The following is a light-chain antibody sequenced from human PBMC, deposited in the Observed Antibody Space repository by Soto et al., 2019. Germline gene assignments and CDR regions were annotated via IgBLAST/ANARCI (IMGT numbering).Light chain of an antibody. V-gene: IGKV3-15*01. CDR2: GAS. Sequence: EIVMTQSPVTLSVSPGERATLSCRASQSVSSSLAWYQQKPGQSPGLLIYGASTRATGVPARFSGSGSGTEFTLTISSLQSEDFAVYYCQQCYDWPLTFGGGTKVEIE. CDR1: QSVSSS. J-gene: IGKJ4*01. CDR3: QQCYDWPLT.